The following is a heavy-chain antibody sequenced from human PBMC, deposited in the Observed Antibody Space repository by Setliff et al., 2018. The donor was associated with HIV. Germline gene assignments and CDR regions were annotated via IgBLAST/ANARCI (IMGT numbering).Heavy chain of an antibody. CDR3: AKDEGIAAAGSDY. V-gene: IGHV3-23*01. CDR2: ISGRGDST. Sequence: PGGSLRLSCAASGFTFSSYAMSWVRQAPGKGLEWVSAISGRGDSTFYADSVKGRFTISRDNSKNTLYLQMNSLRAEDTAAYYCAKDEGIAAAGSDYWGQGTLVTVSS. J-gene: IGHJ4*02. D-gene: IGHD6-13*01. CDR1: GFTFSSYA.